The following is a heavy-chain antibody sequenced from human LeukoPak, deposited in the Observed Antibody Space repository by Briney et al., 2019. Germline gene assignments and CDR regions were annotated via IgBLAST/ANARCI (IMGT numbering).Heavy chain of an antibody. CDR2: ISNSGTII. V-gene: IGHV3-11*01. Sequence: GGSLRLSCAASGFAFRNYYMDWIRQAPGKGLEWVAYISNSGTIIYYAESVKGRFNISRDNAKNSLYLQMNSLRAEATALYYCARDLAMAGRDLDYWGQGTLVTVSS. J-gene: IGHJ4*02. CDR3: ARDLAMAGRDLDY. D-gene: IGHD6-19*01. CDR1: GFAFRNYY.